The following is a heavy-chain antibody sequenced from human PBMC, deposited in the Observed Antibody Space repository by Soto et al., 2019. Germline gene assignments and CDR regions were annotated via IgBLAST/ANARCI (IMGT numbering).Heavy chain of an antibody. CDR2: INPNSGGT. V-gene: IGHV1-2*02. CDR3: ARDRYSSSWYNYYYGMDV. D-gene: IGHD6-13*01. J-gene: IGHJ6*02. CDR1: GYTFTGYY. Sequence: ASVKVSCKASGYTFTGYYMHWVRQAPGQGLEWMGWINPNSGGTNYAQKFQGRVTMTRDTSISTAYMELSRLRSDDTAVYYCARDRYSSSWYNYYYGMDVWGQGTTVTVSS.